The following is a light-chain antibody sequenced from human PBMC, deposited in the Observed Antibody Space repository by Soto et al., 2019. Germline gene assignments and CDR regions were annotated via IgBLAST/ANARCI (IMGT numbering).Light chain of an antibody. CDR2: AAS. Sequence: DIQMTQSPSALSASVGDRATITCRASQSISSWLAWYQQKPVKAPKLLIYAASSLQSGVTSRFSGSGSGTEFTLTISNLQPEDFATYYCQQANSPPLTFGGGTKVDIK. J-gene: IGKJ4*01. CDR1: QSISSW. CDR3: QQANSPPLT. V-gene: IGKV1-12*01.